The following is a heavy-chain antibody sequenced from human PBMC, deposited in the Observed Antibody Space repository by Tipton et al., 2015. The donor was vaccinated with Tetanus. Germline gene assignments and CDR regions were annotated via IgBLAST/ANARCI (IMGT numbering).Heavy chain of an antibody. V-gene: IGHV1-8*02. D-gene: IGHD1-26*01. CDR1: GYTLTGFY. CDR2: MNPYTGNT. CDR3: ARANSGHYYLDS. J-gene: IGHJ4*02. Sequence: VQLVQSGAEVKKPGTSVKVSCRAFGYTLTGFYMHWVRQAPGQGLEWMGWMNPYTGNTGYAQKFQGRVTMTRNTSIRTAYMELSSLTSEDTAVYYCARANSGHYYLDSWGQGPLVTVSS.